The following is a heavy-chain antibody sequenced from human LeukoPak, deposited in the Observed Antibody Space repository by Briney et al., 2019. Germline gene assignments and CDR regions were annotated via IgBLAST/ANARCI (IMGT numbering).Heavy chain of an antibody. CDR1: GFTFSSYG. V-gene: IGHV3-30*02. J-gene: IGHJ4*02. CDR3: AKDLARAAANFDY. Sequence: GGSLRLSCAASGFTFSSYGMHWVRQAPGKGLEWVAFIRYDGSNKYYADSVKGRFTISRDNSKNTLYLQMNSLRAEDTAVYYCAKDLARAAANFDYWGQGTLVTVSS. D-gene: IGHD6-13*01. CDR2: IRYDGSNK.